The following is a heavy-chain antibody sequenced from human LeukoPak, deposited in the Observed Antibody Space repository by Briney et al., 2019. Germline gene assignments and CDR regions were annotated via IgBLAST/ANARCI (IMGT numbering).Heavy chain of an antibody. D-gene: IGHD3-22*01. CDR2: INPNSGGT. CDR1: GYTFTGYY. V-gene: IGHV1-2*02. CDR3: ARGTYYYDSSGYYYDY. Sequence: ASVKVSCKASGYTFTGYYMHWVRQAPGQGLEWMGWINPNSGGTNYAQKFQGRVTMTRDTSISTAYMELSRLRSDDTAVYYCARGTYYYDSSGYYYDYWGQGTLVTVSP. J-gene: IGHJ4*02.